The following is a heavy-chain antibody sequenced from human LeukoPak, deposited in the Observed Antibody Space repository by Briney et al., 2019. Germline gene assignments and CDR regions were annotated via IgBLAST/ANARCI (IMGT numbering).Heavy chain of an antibody. CDR1: GGSFSGYY. D-gene: IGHD2-21*02. J-gene: IGHJ5*02. V-gene: IGHV4-34*01. CDR2: INHSGST. CDR3: ARGYCGGDCSLKNWFDP. Sequence: SETLSLTCAVYGGSFSGYYWSWIRQPPGKGLEWIGEINHSGSTNYNPSLKSRVTISVDTSKNQFSPKLSSVTAADTAVYYCARGYCGGDCSLKNWFDPWGQGTLVTVSS.